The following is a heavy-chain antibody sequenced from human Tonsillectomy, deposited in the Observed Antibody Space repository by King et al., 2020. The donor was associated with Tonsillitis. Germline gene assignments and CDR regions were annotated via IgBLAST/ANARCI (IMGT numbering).Heavy chain of an antibody. Sequence: QLVQSGAEVKKPGESLKISCKGSGYSFTSYWIGWVRQMPGKGLEVMGIIYPGDSDTRYSPSLQGQITFSSDKSISTAYLQWSSLKASDTAMYYCARPAGYCSSTSAGCYFEYWGQGTLVTVSS. V-gene: IGHV5-51*01. CDR3: ARPAGYCSSTSAGCYFEY. J-gene: IGHJ4*02. CDR2: IYPGDSDT. D-gene: IGHD2-2*01. CDR1: GYSFTSYW.